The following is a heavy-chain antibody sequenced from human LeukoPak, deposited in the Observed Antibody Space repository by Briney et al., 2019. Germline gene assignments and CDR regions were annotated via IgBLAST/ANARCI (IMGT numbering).Heavy chain of an antibody. V-gene: IGHV1-2*02. J-gene: IGHJ4*02. D-gene: IGHD6-13*01. Sequence: ASVKISCKASGYTFTGYYMHWVRQAPGQGLEWMGWINPNSGGTNYAQKFQGRVTMTRDTSISTAYMELSRLRSDDTAVYYCARDKRGRSSSWYYDYWGQGTLVTVSS. CDR1: GYTFTGYY. CDR2: INPNSGGT. CDR3: ARDKRGRSSSWYYDY.